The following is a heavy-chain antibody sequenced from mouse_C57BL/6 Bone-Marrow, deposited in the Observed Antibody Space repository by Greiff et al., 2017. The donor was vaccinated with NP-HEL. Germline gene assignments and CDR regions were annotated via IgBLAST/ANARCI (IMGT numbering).Heavy chain of an antibody. CDR1: GFTFSDYG. J-gene: IGHJ2*01. Sequence: EVQGVESGGGLVKPGGSLKLSCAASGFTFSDYGMHWVRQAPEKGLEWVAYISSGSSTIYYADTVKGRFTISRDNAKNTLFLQMTSLRSEDTAMYYCARGSHYCGSSYFDYWGQGTTLTVSS. V-gene: IGHV5-17*01. CDR3: ARGSHYCGSSYFDY. CDR2: ISSGSSTI. D-gene: IGHD1-1*01.